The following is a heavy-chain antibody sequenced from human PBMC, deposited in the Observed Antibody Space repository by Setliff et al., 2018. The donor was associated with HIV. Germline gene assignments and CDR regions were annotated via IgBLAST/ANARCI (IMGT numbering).Heavy chain of an antibody. CDR2: INHSGST. Sequence: SETLSLTCAVYGGSFSGYYWSWIRQPPGKGLEWIGEINHSGSTNYNPSLKSRVTISVDTSKNQFSLKLSSVTAADTAVYYCARRGVPAARNYYYYAMDVWGQGTTVTVSS. CDR3: ARRGVPAARNYYYYAMDV. CDR1: GGSFSGYY. J-gene: IGHJ6*02. V-gene: IGHV4-34*01. D-gene: IGHD2-2*01.